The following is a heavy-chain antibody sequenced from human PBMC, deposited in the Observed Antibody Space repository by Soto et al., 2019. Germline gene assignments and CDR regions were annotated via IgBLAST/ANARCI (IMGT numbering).Heavy chain of an antibody. CDR1: GYTFTSYD. CDR3: ARGASNYDFWSGYYGSRYYFDY. Sequence: ASVKVSCKASGYTFTSYDINCVRQATGQGLEWMGWMNPNSGNTGYAQKFQGRVTMTRNTSISTAYMELSSLRSEDTAVYYCARGASNYDFWSGYYGSRYYFDYWGQGTLVTVSS. D-gene: IGHD3-3*01. CDR2: MNPNSGNT. J-gene: IGHJ4*02. V-gene: IGHV1-8*01.